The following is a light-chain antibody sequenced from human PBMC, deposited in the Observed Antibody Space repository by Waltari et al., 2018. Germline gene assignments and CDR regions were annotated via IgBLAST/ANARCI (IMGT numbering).Light chain of an antibody. V-gene: IGLV2-14*03. CDR2: DVS. Sequence: QSALTQPASVSGSPGQSITIPCPGTSTDVGAYNYVSWYQQHPGKVPKLLIFDVSNRPSGVSNRFSGSKSGNTASLTISGLQAEDESDYYCCSFTSRSTWVFGGGTKLTVL. J-gene: IGLJ3*02. CDR3: CSFTSRSTWV. CDR1: STDVGAYNY.